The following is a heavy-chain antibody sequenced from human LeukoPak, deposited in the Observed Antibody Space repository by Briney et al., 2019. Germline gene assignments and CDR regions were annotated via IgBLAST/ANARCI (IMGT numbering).Heavy chain of an antibody. CDR1: GGSISSNHW. CDR3: ARGRSSSWQPSHRVHFDY. J-gene: IGHJ4*02. V-gene: IGHV4-4*02. CDR2: ILHSGDT. D-gene: IGHD6-13*01. Sequence: SETLSLTCAVSGGSISSNHWWHWVRQSPGKGLEWIGEILHSGDTNYNPSLKSRVTISVDTSKNQFSLKLSSVTAADTAVYYCARGRSSSWQPSHRVHFDYWGQGTLVTVSS.